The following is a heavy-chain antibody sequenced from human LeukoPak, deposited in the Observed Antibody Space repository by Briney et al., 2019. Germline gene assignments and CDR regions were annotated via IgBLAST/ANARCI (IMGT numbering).Heavy chain of an antibody. CDR1: GFTFSSYA. V-gene: IGHV3-23*01. CDR2: ISGSGGST. J-gene: IGHJ2*01. CDR3: ARDQRSWYYDL. Sequence: GGSLRLSCAASGFTFSSYAMSWVRQAPGKGLEWVSAISGSGGSTYYADSVKGRFTISRDNSKNTLYLQMNSLRVEDTAVYFCARDQRSWYYDLWGRGTLVTVSS.